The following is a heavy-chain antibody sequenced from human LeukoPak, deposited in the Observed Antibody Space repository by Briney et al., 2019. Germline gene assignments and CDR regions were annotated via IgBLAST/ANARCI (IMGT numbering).Heavy chain of an antibody. D-gene: IGHD1-26*01. CDR3: AKDPRSGSYYLNPI. Sequence: PGGSLRLSCAASGFTFRSYAMGWVRQARGKGLEWVSAISGSGGSTYYADSVKGRFTISRDNSKNTLYLQMNSLRAEDTAVYYCAKDPRSGSYYLNPIWGQGTLVTVSS. CDR1: GFTFRSYA. CDR2: ISGSGGST. V-gene: IGHV3-23*01. J-gene: IGHJ4*02.